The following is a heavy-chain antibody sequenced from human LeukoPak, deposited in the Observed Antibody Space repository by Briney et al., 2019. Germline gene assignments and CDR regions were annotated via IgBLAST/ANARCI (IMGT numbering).Heavy chain of an antibody. J-gene: IGHJ2*01. CDR2: IYNSGST. V-gene: IGHV4-59*01. Sequence: SETLSLTCSVSGGSISNYYWSWIRQSPGKGPEWIGYIYNSGSTNYNPSLKSRVTISLDTSKKQFSLKLTSVTAADTAIYYCARGPPVYFDLWGRGTLVTVSS. CDR1: GGSISNYY. CDR3: ARGPPVYFDL.